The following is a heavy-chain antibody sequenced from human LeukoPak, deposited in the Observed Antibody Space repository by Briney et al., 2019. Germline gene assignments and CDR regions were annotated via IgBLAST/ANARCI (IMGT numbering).Heavy chain of an antibody. Sequence: GASVKVSCKASGYTFTGYYMHWVRQAPGQGLEWMGWINTNTGNPTYAQGFTGRFVFSLDTSVSTAYLQISSLKAEDTAVYYCARGGYSGYDFVPVGYWGQGTLVTVSS. D-gene: IGHD5-12*01. CDR3: ARGGYSGYDFVPVGY. CDR1: GYTFTGYY. V-gene: IGHV7-4-1*02. J-gene: IGHJ4*02. CDR2: INTNTGNP.